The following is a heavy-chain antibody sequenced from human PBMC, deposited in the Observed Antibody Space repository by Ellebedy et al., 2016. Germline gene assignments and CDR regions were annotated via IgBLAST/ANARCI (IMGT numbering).Heavy chain of an antibody. Sequence: GESLKISCAVSGFSLTAYGIHWVRQAPGKGLEWVAVMWYNGKNQNYADSVKSRFTVSRDTSKNTVYLQMDSLRAEDTDVYFCARDDDTNSRYSRFHHWGQGTLVTVSS. CDR2: MWYNGKNQ. CDR3: ARDDDTNSRYSRFHH. J-gene: IGHJ1*01. D-gene: IGHD5-12*01. V-gene: IGHV3-33*01. CDR1: GFSLTAYG.